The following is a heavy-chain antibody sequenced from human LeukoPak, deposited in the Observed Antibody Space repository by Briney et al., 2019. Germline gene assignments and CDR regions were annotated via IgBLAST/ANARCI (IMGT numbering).Heavy chain of an antibody. CDR2: ISSSGSTI. J-gene: IGHJ6*02. CDR1: GFTFSSYE. D-gene: IGHD3-10*01. V-gene: IGHV3-48*03. Sequence: GGSLRLSCAASGFTFSSYEMNWVRQAPGKGLEWVSYISSSGSTIYYADSVKGRFTISGDNAKNSLYLQMNSLRAEDTAVYYCAREGVTMVRGVILYYYYGMDVWGQGTTVTVSS. CDR3: AREGVTMVRGVILYYYYGMDV.